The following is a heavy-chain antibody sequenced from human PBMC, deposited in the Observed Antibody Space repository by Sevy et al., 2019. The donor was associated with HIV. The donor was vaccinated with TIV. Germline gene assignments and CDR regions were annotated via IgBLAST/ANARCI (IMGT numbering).Heavy chain of an antibody. CDR1: GFIFSTYS. Sequence: GGSLRLSCAASGFIFSTYSMHWVRQAPGKGLEWVAEISYDGNNKYYADSVKGRFTISRDNPKNTLFLQVNSLGPEDTAVYYCARAYSSWFGTVHYWGQGTLVTVSS. V-gene: IGHV3-30-3*01. CDR3: ARAYSSWFGTVHY. J-gene: IGHJ4*02. D-gene: IGHD6-13*01. CDR2: ISYDGNNK.